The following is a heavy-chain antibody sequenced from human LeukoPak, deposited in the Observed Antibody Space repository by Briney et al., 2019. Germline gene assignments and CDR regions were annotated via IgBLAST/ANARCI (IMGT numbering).Heavy chain of an antibody. J-gene: IGHJ4*02. Sequence: GSLRLSCAASGFTFSSYAMSWVRQAPGKGLEWVSSISGSGDFTSYYADSVKGRFTISRDNSKNTLYLQMNSLRAEDTAVYYCAKGPGIVVVTATVDYWGQGTLVTVSS. V-gene: IGHV3-23*01. D-gene: IGHD2-21*02. CDR3: AKGPGIVVVTATVDY. CDR2: ISGSGDFT. CDR1: GFTFSSYA.